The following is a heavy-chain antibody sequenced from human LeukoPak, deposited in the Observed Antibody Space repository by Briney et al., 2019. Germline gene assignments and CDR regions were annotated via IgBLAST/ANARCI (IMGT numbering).Heavy chain of an antibody. Sequence: ASVKVSCKASGYTVTSYAMNWVRQAPGQGLEWMGWINTNTGNPTYAQGFTGRFVFSLDTSVSTAYLQISSLKAEDTAVYYCASGSGWGCSSTSCFQSSYYMDVWGKGTTVTVSS. CDR3: ASGSGWGCSSTSCFQSSYYMDV. J-gene: IGHJ6*03. CDR2: INTNTGNP. D-gene: IGHD2-2*01. CDR1: GYTVTSYA. V-gene: IGHV7-4-1*02.